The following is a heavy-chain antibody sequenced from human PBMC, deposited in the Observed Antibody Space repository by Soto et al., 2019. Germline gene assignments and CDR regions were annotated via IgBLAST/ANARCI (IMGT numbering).Heavy chain of an antibody. D-gene: IGHD3-10*01. Sequence: GGSLRLSCTASGVIFNMYWMHWVRQSPGKGLVRISRIYNDGTYSDYADSVRGRFTISRDNVNDTLYLQMNNLRAEDSGLYYCTRGPRPISTGTGAYWGQGTQVTVPS. J-gene: IGHJ4*02. V-gene: IGHV3-74*01. CDR1: GVIFNMYW. CDR2: IYNDGTYS. CDR3: TRGPRPISTGTGAY.